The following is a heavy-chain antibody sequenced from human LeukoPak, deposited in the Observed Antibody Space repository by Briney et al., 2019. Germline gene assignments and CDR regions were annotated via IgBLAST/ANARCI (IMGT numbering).Heavy chain of an antibody. CDR2: IWYDGSNK. Sequence: GGSLRLSCAASGFTFSSYGMHWVRQAPGKGLEWVAVIWYDGSNKYYADSVKGRFTISRDNSKNTLYLQMNSLRAEDTAVYYCAKDLCGGDCSLFDYWGQGTLVTVSS. CDR3: AKDLCGGDCSLFDY. V-gene: IGHV3-33*06. J-gene: IGHJ4*02. D-gene: IGHD2-21*02. CDR1: GFTFSSYG.